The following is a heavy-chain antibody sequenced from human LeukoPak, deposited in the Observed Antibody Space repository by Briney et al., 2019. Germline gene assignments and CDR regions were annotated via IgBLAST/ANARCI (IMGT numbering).Heavy chain of an antibody. CDR3: ARGTYTVTTLAGY. CDR1: GFTFSSYA. V-gene: IGHV3-30*04. J-gene: IGHJ4*02. D-gene: IGHD4-17*01. CDR2: ISYDGSNK. Sequence: GGSLRLSCAASGFTFSSYAMHWVRQAPGKGLEWVAVISYDGSNKYYADSVKGRFTISRDNSKNTLYLQMNSLRAEDTAVYYCARGTYTVTTLAGYWGQGTLVTVSS.